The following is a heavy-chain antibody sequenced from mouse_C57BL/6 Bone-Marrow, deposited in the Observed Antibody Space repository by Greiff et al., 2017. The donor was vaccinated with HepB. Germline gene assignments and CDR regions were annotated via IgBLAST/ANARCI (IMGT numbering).Heavy chain of an antibody. D-gene: IGHD3-2*02. CDR1: GYTFTSYW. Sequence: QVQPQQPGAELVKPGASVKVSCKASGYTFTSYWMHWVKQRPGQGLEWIGEIDPSDSYTNYNQKFKGKSTLTVDKSSSTAYMQLSSLTSEDSAVYYCAREETAQASYYFDYWGQGTTLTVSS. V-gene: IGHV1-69*01. CDR2: IDPSDSYT. CDR3: AREETAQASYYFDY. J-gene: IGHJ2*01.